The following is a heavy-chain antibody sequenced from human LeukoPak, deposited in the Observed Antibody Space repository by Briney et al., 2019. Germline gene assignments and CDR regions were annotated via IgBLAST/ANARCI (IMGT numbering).Heavy chain of an antibody. V-gene: IGHV3-23*01. D-gene: IGHD2-2*01. CDR2: ISGSGGST. Sequence: GGSLRLSCAASGFAFSSYAMSWVRQAPGKGLEWVSAISGSGGSTYYADSVKGRFTISRDNSKNTLYLQMNRLRAEDTAVYYCAKAYCSSTSCPHNYWGQGTLVTVSS. CDR1: GFAFSSYA. CDR3: AKAYCSSTSCPHNY. J-gene: IGHJ4*02.